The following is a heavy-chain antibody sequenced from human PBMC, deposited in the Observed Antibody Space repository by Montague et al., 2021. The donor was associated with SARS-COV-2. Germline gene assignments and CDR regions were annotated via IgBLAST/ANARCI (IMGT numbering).Heavy chain of an antibody. J-gene: IGHJ6*02. V-gene: IGHV4-34*12. D-gene: IGHD3-10*01. CDR2: VIHSGTT. CDR1: GASFSGYY. CDR3: ASGEFFYYGSGNYYRSALDD. Sequence: SETLSLTCHVYGASFSGYYWSWVRQSPGKGLEWIGEVIHSGTTNYNPSLKGRVTISIDSSNYRFSLRLTSLTAADTGVYYCASGEFFYYGSGNYYRSALDDWGQGTTVTVSS.